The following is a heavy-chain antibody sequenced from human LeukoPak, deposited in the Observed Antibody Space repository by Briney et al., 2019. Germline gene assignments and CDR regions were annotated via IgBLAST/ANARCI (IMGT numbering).Heavy chain of an antibody. Sequence: PGGSLRLSCAASGFTFSSYSMNWVRQAPGKGLEWVSYISSSSSTIYYADSVKGRFTISRDNAKNSLYLQMNSLRAEDTAVYYCAKKNYDILTGYYMGINWFDPWGQGTLVTVSS. CDR3: AKKNYDILTGYYMGINWFDP. CDR2: ISSSSSTI. D-gene: IGHD3-9*01. J-gene: IGHJ5*02. V-gene: IGHV3-48*04. CDR1: GFTFSSYS.